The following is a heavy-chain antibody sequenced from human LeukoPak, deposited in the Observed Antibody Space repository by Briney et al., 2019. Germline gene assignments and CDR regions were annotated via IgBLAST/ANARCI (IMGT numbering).Heavy chain of an antibody. Sequence: ASVKVSCKASGYTFTSYAMNWVRQAPGQGLEWMGWINTNTGNPTYAQDFTGRFVFSLDTSVSTAYLQISSLKAEDTAVYYCAREGEDIAVVPAALNNWFDPWGQGTLVTVSS. D-gene: IGHD2-2*01. CDR2: INTNTGNP. CDR3: AREGEDIAVVPAALNNWFDP. CDR1: GYTFTSYA. J-gene: IGHJ5*02. V-gene: IGHV7-4-1*02.